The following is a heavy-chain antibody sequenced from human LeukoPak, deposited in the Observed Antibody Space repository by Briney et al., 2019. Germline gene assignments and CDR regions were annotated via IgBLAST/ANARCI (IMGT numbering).Heavy chain of an antibody. V-gene: IGHV3-48*01. CDR1: GFSFSSYD. Sequence: GGSLRLSCVGSGFSFSSYDMNWVRQSPGKGLEWISYISTSCRSIYYSESVRGRFAISRDNARSSLSLQMAGLTAEDTAVYYCARGLNSAFDVWGNGTTVTVS. CDR2: ISTSCRSI. J-gene: IGHJ6*03. CDR3: ARGLNSAFDV. D-gene: IGHD2-21*01.